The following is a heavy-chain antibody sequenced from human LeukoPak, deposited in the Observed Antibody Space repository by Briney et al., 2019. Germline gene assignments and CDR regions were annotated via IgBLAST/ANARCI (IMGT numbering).Heavy chain of an antibody. CDR2: IYYSGST. CDR1: GGSISSSYYY. Sequence: SETLSLTCSVSGGSISSSYYYWAWIRQPPGKGLEWIGSIYYSGSTDYNPSLKSRVTISVDTSKNQFSLRLSSVTAADTAVYYCARVSSGYYSLGYRYFDYWGQGTLVTVSS. V-gene: IGHV4-39*07. J-gene: IGHJ4*02. CDR3: ARVSSGYYSLGYRYFDY. D-gene: IGHD3-22*01.